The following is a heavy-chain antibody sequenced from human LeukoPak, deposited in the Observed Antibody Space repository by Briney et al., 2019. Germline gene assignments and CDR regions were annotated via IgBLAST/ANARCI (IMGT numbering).Heavy chain of an antibody. CDR1: GSTFSSYW. D-gene: IGHD6-13*01. Sequence: RRSLRLSCAASGSTFSSYWMSSVRQAPGKRLEWGAKIKQEGSEQYTADSVRGGFTISRDNAKNSLYLQMNSPRAEDTSVYYCARVSVWQQLGISYYYYMDVWGKGTTVTVSS. V-gene: IGHV3-7*01. CDR3: ARVSVWQQLGISYYYYMDV. J-gene: IGHJ6*03. CDR2: IKQEGSEQ.